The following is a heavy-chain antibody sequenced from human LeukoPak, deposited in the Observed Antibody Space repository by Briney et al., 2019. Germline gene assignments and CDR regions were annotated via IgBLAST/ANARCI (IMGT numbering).Heavy chain of an antibody. V-gene: IGHV3-30*02. Sequence: GGSLRLSCAASGCTFSSYGMHWVRQAPGKGLEGVAFIRYDGSNKYYADSVKGRFTISRDNSKNTLYLQMNSLRAEDTAVYYCARTYSSSWYFAFDIWGQGTMVTVSS. CDR2: IRYDGSNK. D-gene: IGHD6-13*01. CDR1: GCTFSSYG. CDR3: ARTYSSSWYFAFDI. J-gene: IGHJ3*02.